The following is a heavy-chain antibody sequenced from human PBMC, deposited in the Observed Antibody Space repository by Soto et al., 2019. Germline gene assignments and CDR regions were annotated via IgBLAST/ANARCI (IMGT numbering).Heavy chain of an antibody. J-gene: IGHJ5*02. CDR3: AREVKIFGVVRGGNWFDP. D-gene: IGHD3-3*01. CDR1: GGSISSGDYY. Sequence: PSETLSLTCTVSGGSISSGDYYWSWIRQPPGKGLEWIGYIYYSGSTYYNPSLKSRVTISVDTSKNQFSLKLSSVTATDTAVYYCAREVKIFGVVRGGNWFDPWGQGTLVTVSS. CDR2: IYYSGST. V-gene: IGHV4-30-4*01.